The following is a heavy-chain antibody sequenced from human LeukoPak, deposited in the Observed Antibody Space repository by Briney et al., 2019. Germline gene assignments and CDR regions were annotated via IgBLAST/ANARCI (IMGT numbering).Heavy chain of an antibody. CDR1: GYSFTSYW. V-gene: IGHV5-51*01. CDR3: ARLNCSGGSCYAMFDY. J-gene: IGHJ4*02. D-gene: IGHD2-15*01. CDR2: IYPGDSDT. Sequence: GESLKISCKGSGYSFTSYWIGWVRQMPGKGLEWMGIIYPGDSDTRYSPSFQGQVTISADKSISTAYLQWSSLKASDTAMYYCARLNCSGGSCYAMFDYWGQGTLVTVSS.